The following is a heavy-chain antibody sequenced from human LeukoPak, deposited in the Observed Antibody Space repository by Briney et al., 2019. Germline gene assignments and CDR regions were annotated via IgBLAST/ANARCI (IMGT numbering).Heavy chain of an antibody. CDR2: IYYSGST. J-gene: IGHJ3*02. CDR1: GGSISSSNYY. Sequence: KPSETLSLTCTVSGGSISSSNYYWGWIRQPPGKGLEWIASIYYSGSTYYSPSLKSRVTISVDTSKNQFSLKLTSVTAADTAVYYCARAGCSGGSCYDSRGAFDIWGQGTMVTVSS. D-gene: IGHD2-15*01. CDR3: ARAGCSGGSCYDSRGAFDI. V-gene: IGHV4-39*07.